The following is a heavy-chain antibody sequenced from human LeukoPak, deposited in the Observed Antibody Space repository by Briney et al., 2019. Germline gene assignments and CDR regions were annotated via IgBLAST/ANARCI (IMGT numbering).Heavy chain of an antibody. Sequence: PSETLSLTCTVSGGSISSGDYYWSWIRQPPGKGLERIGYIYHSGSTYYNPSLKSRVTISVDRPKNQFSLKLSSVTAADTAVYYCARASYNWNSDAFDIWGQGTMVTVSS. D-gene: IGHD1-7*01. V-gene: IGHV4-30-2*01. CDR1: GGSISSGDYY. CDR2: IYHSGST. J-gene: IGHJ3*02. CDR3: ARASYNWNSDAFDI.